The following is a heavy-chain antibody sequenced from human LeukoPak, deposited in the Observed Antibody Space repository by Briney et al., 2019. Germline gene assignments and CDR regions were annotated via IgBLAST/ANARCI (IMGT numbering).Heavy chain of an antibody. J-gene: IGHJ6*02. CDR1: GGSFKDYS. CDR3: ARPGQLGSLYYGVDV. Sequence: SETLSLTCAVYGGSFKDYSWNWIRQSPGKGLEWIGDINHSGTSNYNPSLESRVTMSVDTSKNQISLKVRSVIAADTAVYYCARPGQLGSLYYGVDVWGQGTPVIVSS. V-gene: IGHV4-34*01. D-gene: IGHD1-26*01. CDR2: INHSGTS.